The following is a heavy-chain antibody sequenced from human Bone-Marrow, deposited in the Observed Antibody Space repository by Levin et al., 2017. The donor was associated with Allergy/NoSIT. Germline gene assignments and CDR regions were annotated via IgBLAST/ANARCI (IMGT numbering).Heavy chain of an antibody. CDR1: GGSINDGDYY. D-gene: IGHD3-22*01. V-gene: IGHV4-30-4*01. Sequence: SSETLSLTCTVSGGSINDGDYYWSWIRQSPGRGLEWIGYIYYSGNTYYNPSLASRLTVSVDTSKNQFSLDLTSVTAADTAVYYCARSITMTVAFDFWGQGALVTVSS. CDR3: ARSITMTVAFDF. J-gene: IGHJ4*02. CDR2: IYYSGNT.